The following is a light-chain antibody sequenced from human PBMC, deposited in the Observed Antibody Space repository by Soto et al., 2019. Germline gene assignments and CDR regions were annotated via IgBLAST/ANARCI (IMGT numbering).Light chain of an antibody. V-gene: IGKV3-11*01. J-gene: IGKJ5*01. CDR3: QQRSNWPIT. Sequence: ESVWTQAPATLSLAPWERAMLAVMARQSVSTYLASYQQKPGQAPRLLIHDASNRAPGIPARFSGSGSGTAFTLTITSLEPEDFALYYCQQRSNWPITSGQGTRLENK. CDR1: QSVSTY. CDR2: DAS.